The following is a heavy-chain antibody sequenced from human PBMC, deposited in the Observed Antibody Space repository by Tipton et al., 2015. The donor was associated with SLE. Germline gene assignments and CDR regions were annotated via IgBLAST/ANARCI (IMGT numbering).Heavy chain of an antibody. CDR3: ARGDLTNWINNPFDS. CDR1: GGSFSGYY. J-gene: IGHJ4*02. D-gene: IGHD1/OR15-1a*01. Sequence: LSCAVYGGSFSGYYWNWIRQPPGKGLEWIGEISHSGSTYYNPSLKSRVTISVDTSKNQFSLKLSSVTAADTAVYYCARGDLTNWINNPFDSWGQGTLVTVSS. CDR2: ISHSGST. V-gene: IGHV4-34*01.